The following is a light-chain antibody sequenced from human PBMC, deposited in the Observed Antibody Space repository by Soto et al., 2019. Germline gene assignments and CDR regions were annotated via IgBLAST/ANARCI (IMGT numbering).Light chain of an antibody. CDR1: QSVSSTH. CDR3: QQYDASPAYT. V-gene: IGKV3-20*01. J-gene: IGKJ2*01. Sequence: EIVLTQSPGTLSLSPGERATLSCRASQSVSSTHLVWYQQKPGQAPRLLIYGASSRATGIPDRFSGSGSGTDFTLTISRVEPEDFAVYYCQQYDASPAYTFGQGTKLEI. CDR2: GAS.